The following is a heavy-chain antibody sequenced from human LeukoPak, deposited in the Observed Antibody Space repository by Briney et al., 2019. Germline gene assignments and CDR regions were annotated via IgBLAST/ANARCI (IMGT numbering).Heavy chain of an antibody. D-gene: IGHD4-17*01. V-gene: IGHV4-4*02. CDR2: IYHSGST. CDR1: GGAISSSNW. Sequence: SGTLSLTCAVSGGAISSSNWWSWVRQPPGKGLEWIGYIYHSGSTYYNPSLKSRVTISVDRSKNQFSLKLSSVTAADTAVYYCATLGYYEGGYYFDYWGQGTLVTVSS. J-gene: IGHJ4*02. CDR3: ATLGYYEGGYYFDY.